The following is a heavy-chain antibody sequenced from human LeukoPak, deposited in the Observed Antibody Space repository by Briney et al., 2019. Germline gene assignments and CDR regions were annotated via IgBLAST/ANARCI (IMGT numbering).Heavy chain of an antibody. D-gene: IGHD6-6*01. Sequence: GGSLRLSCAASGFTVSSNYMSWVRQAEGKGLEWVSVIYRGGSTYYADSVKGRFTISRDNSKNTLYLQMNSLRAEDTAVYYCARARGRIAARPNWFDPWGQGTLVTVSS. CDR3: ARARGRIAARPNWFDP. CDR2: IYRGGST. V-gene: IGHV3-66*02. CDR1: GFTVSSNY. J-gene: IGHJ5*02.